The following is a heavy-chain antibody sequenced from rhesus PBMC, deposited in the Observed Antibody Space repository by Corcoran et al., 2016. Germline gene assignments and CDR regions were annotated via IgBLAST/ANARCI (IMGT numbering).Heavy chain of an antibody. CDR3: ARGYGNYWDY. CDR2: ISGSSGGT. J-gene: IGHJ4*01. D-gene: IGHD4-29*01. Sequence: QLQPQESGPGLVSPPDNLSSPCAASAHSISSCYYCGWLRQPPGKELKYNGYISGSSGGTSYNPSLRSRVTISKDTSKNQFSLKLSSVTAADTAVYYCARGYGNYWDYWGQGVLVTVSS. CDR1: AHSISSCYY. V-gene: IGHV4-99*02.